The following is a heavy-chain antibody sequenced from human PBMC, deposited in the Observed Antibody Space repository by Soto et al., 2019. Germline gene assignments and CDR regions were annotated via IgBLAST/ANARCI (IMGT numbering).Heavy chain of an antibody. CDR3: ASVLGGGEDVYEYGMGV. J-gene: IGHJ6*02. Sequence: QVQLVESGGGVVQPGRSLRLSCAASGFTFSSYGMHWVRQAPGKALEWVAVMWYDGSNKYYADSVKGRFTISRDNYRNELYVQMNSLWSEDTAGYDCASVLGGGEDVYEYGMGVCGQGTTVIVAS. V-gene: IGHV3-33*01. CDR1: GFTFSSYG. D-gene: IGHD3-10*01. CDR2: MWYDGSNK.